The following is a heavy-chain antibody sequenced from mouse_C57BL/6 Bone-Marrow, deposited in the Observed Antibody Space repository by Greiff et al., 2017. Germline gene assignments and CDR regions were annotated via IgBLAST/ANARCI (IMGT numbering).Heavy chain of an antibody. J-gene: IGHJ2*01. CDR3: AREGYYYGSSYEKSDY. D-gene: IGHD1-1*01. CDR1: GYTFTSYW. Sequence: VQLQQPGTELVKPGASVKLSCKASGYTFTSYWMHWVKQRPGQGLEWIGNINPSNGGTNYNEKFKSKATLTVDKSSSTAYMQLSSLTSEDSAVXYCAREGYYYGSSYEKSDYWGQGTTLTVSS. CDR2: INPSNGGT. V-gene: IGHV1-53*01.